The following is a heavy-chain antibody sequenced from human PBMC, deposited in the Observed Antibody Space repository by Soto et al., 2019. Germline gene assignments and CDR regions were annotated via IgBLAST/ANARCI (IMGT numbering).Heavy chain of an antibody. Sequence: GGSLRLSCAASGFTFDDYGMSWVRQAPGKGLEWVSGINWNGGSTGYADSVKGRFTISRDNAKNSLYLQMNSLRAEDTALYYCARVPIYCSSTSCYTPYYFDYWGQGT. CDR2: INWNGGST. CDR3: ARVPIYCSSTSCYTPYYFDY. V-gene: IGHV3-20*04. D-gene: IGHD2-2*02. J-gene: IGHJ4*02. CDR1: GFTFDDYG.